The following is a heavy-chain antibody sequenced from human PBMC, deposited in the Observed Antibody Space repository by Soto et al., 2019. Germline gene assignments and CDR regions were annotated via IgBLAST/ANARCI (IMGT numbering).Heavy chain of an antibody. CDR1: GGSISSSNW. Sequence: PSETLSLTCAVSGGSISSSNWWSWVRQPPGKGLEWIGEIYHSGSTNYNPSLKSRVTISVDKSKNQFSLKLSSVTAADTAVYYCARVLRGYYDSSGLGSAFDIRGQGTMVTVSS. V-gene: IGHV4-4*02. J-gene: IGHJ3*02. CDR2: IYHSGST. D-gene: IGHD3-22*01. CDR3: ARVLRGYYDSSGLGSAFDI.